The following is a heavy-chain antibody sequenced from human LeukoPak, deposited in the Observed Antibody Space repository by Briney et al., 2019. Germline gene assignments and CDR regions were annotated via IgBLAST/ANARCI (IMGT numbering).Heavy chain of an antibody. CDR2: VNHSGST. Sequence: KPLETLSLTCAVYGGSFSGYYWSWIRQPPGKGLEWIGEVNHSGSTNYNPSLKSRVTISVDTSKNQFSLKLSSVTAADTAVYYCARSMARGEGYFDYWGQGTLVTVSS. CDR1: GGSFSGYY. J-gene: IGHJ4*02. CDR3: ARSMARGEGYFDY. V-gene: IGHV4-34*01. D-gene: IGHD3-10*01.